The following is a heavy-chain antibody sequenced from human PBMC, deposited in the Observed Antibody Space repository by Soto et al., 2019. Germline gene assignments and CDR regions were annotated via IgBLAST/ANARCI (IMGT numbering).Heavy chain of an antibody. CDR3: ARGGWKLFDY. V-gene: IGHV4-59*01. Sequence: QVQLQESGPGLVKPSETLSLTCTVSGGSISSYYWSWIRQPPGKGLEWIGYFYYSGSTNYNPSLKSLVTISVDTSKNQFSLKLSSVTAADTAVYYCARGGWKLFDYWGQGTLVTVSS. D-gene: IGHD6-19*01. J-gene: IGHJ4*02. CDR2: FYYSGST. CDR1: GGSISSYY.